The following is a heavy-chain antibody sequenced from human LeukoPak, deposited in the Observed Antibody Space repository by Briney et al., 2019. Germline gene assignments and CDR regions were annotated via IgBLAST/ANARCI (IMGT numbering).Heavy chain of an antibody. CDR3: ARVMFAMYYYYSSGYYFDY. Sequence: SETLSLTCTVSGGSISSYYWSWIRQPPGKGLEWIGYIYYSGSTNYNPSLKSRVTISVDTSKNQFSLNLSSVTAADTAVYYCARVMFAMYYYYSSGYYFDYWGQGTLVTVSS. D-gene: IGHD3-22*01. CDR2: IYYSGST. CDR1: GGSISSYY. V-gene: IGHV4-59*01. J-gene: IGHJ4*02.